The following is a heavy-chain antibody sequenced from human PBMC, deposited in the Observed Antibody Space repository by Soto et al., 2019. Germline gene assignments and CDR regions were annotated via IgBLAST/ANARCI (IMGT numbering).Heavy chain of an antibody. Sequence: SETLSLTCAVSGGSISSSHWWGWVRQAPGKGLEWIGEIYHSGSTNYNPSLKSRTTMSVDKSKNQFSVNLSSVTAADTAVYYCVRDADETAIVPAPWLVWGRGTIVTVSS. CDR3: VRDADETAIVPAPWLV. CDR1: GGSISSSHW. V-gene: IGHV4-4*02. D-gene: IGHD2-21*02. J-gene: IGHJ6*02. CDR2: IYHSGST.